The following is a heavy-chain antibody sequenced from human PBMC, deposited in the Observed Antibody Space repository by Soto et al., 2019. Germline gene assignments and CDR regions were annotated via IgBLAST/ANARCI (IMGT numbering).Heavy chain of an antibody. D-gene: IGHD2-15*01. Sequence: ASVTVSCKASVYTFTRYDIIWVRQATGQGRELMGWMNPNSGNTGYAQKFQGRVTMTRNTSISTAYMELSSLRSEDTAVYYCARGIVVVVAATSLDYYYGMDVWGQGTTVTVSS. V-gene: IGHV1-8*01. CDR1: VYTFTRYD. CDR3: ARGIVVVVAATSLDYYYGMDV. CDR2: MNPNSGNT. J-gene: IGHJ6*02.